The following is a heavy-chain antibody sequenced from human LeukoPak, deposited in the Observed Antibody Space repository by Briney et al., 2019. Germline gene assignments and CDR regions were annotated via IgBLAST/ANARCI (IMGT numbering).Heavy chain of an antibody. D-gene: IGHD6-19*01. V-gene: IGHV1-3*01. Sequence: GASVKVSCKASGYTFTSYAMHWVRQAPGQRLEWMGWINAGNGNTKYSQKFQGRVTITRDTSASTAYMELSSLRSEDTAVYYCARGSSGWFFPEYYFDYWGQGTLVTVSS. J-gene: IGHJ4*02. CDR2: INAGNGNT. CDR3: ARGSSGWFFPEYYFDY. CDR1: GYTFTSYA.